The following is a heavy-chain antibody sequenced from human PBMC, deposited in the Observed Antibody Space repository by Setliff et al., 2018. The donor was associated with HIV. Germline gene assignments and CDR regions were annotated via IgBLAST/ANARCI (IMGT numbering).Heavy chain of an antibody. Sequence: PSETLSLTCSVSGGSISSSGYYWSWIRQHPGKGLEWLGNIYYTGFAYYNPSLKSRVTISLDTSKTHFYLNLTSVTDADTAVYFCAREGRGDPAVATTRIDYWGQGKLVTVSS. CDR1: GGSISSSGYY. J-gene: IGHJ4*02. CDR2: IYYTGFA. D-gene: IGHD1-1*01. V-gene: IGHV4-39*02. CDR3: AREGRGDPAVATTRIDY.